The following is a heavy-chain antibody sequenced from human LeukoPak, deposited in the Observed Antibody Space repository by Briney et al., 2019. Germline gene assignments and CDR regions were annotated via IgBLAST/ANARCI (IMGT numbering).Heavy chain of an antibody. CDR3: ARSRTGNNYYGMDV. J-gene: IGHJ6*02. CDR2: INPNSGGT. Sequence: GASVKVSCKASGYTFTGYYMHWVRQAPGQGLEWMGWINPNSGGTNYAHKFQGRVTMTRDTSISTAYMELSRLRSDDTAVYYCARSRTGNNYYGMDVWGQGTTVTVSS. V-gene: IGHV1-2*07. D-gene: IGHD1-1*01. CDR1: GYTFTGYY.